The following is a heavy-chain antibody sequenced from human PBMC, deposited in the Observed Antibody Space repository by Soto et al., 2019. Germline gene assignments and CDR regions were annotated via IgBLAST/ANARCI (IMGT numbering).Heavy chain of an antibody. Sequence: SETLSLTCTVSGGSISSYYWSWIRQPPGKGLEWIGYIYYSGSTNYNPSLKSRVTISVDTSKNQFSLKLSSVTAADTAVYYCARTNGYCISTSCMNWFDPWGQGTLVTVSS. CDR1: GGSISSYY. CDR3: ARTNGYCISTSCMNWFDP. CDR2: IYYSGST. V-gene: IGHV4-59*01. D-gene: IGHD2-2*03. J-gene: IGHJ5*02.